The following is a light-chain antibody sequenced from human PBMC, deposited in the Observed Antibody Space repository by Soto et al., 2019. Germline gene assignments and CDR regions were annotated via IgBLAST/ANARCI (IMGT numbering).Light chain of an antibody. CDR3: QQYNDWPPRIT. J-gene: IGKJ5*01. CDR2: GAF. CDR1: ESVSSN. V-gene: IGKV3-15*01. Sequence: LTQCPFRLSLSPGERATLSCMASESVSSNLAWYQPKPGQAPSLLIYGAFNRATGIPARFSGSGSGTEFTLTISSLQSEDFAVYYCQQYNDWPPRITFGQGTRLEIK.